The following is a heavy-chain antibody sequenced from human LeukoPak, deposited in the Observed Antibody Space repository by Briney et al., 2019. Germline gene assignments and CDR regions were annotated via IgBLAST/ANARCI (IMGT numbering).Heavy chain of an antibody. D-gene: IGHD6-13*01. CDR1: GLTFSDYS. J-gene: IGHJ4*02. CDR3: AKAAAGPEY. Sequence: PGGSLRLSCVASGLTFSDYSMTWVRQAPGKGLFWVSGIIAGGGSTYYADSVKGRFTISRDNSRNTLYLQMNSLTAEETAGYYCAKAAAGPEYSGQGALVTASS. CDR2: IIAGGGST. V-gene: IGHV3-23*01.